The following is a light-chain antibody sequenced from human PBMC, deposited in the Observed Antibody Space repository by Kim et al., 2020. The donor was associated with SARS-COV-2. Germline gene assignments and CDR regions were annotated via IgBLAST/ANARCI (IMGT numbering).Light chain of an antibody. CDR1: QSILYSSNNKNY. Sequence: DIVMTQSPDSLDVSLGERATINCKSSQSILYSSNNKNYLAWYQQKAGQPPKLLIYWASTRQSGVPDRFSGSGSGTDFTLTISSLQAEDVALYYWHQYYNTPLTFGGGTKVDIK. CDR2: WAS. V-gene: IGKV4-1*01. CDR3: HQYYNTPLT. J-gene: IGKJ4*01.